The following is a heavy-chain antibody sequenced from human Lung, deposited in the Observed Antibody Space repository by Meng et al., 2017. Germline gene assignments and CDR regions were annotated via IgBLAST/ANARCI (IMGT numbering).Heavy chain of an antibody. CDR2: IDPRSGDT. D-gene: IGHD6-13*01. CDR1: GYNFPDYY. V-gene: IGHV1-2*06. CDR3: ARDEDISAAGKLFGDY. J-gene: IGHJ4*02. Sequence: QGQLVQSGAEVKKPWASVKVSCKPSGYNFPDYYIHWVRLAPGQGLEWMGHIDPRSGDTRYAQKFQGRVTMTGDTSIGTAYMELTGLRSDDTALYYCARDEDISAAGKLFGDYWGQGTLVTVSS.